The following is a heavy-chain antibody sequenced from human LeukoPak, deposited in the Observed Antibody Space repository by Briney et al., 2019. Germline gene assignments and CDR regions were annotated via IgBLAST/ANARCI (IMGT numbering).Heavy chain of an antibody. J-gene: IGHJ5*02. CDR1: GGSFSGYY. CDR2: INHSGST. D-gene: IGHD4-11*01. CDR3: ARRLIDYTQRGFDP. Sequence: SETLSLTCAVYGGSFSGYYWSWIRQPPGKGLEXXGEINHSGSTNYNPSLKSRVTISVDTSKNQFSLKLSSVTAADTAVYYCARRLIDYTQRGFDPWGQGTLVTVSS. V-gene: IGHV4-34*01.